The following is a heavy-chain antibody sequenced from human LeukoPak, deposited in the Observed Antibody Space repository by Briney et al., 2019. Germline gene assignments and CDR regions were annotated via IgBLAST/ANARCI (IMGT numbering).Heavy chain of an antibody. J-gene: IGHJ4*02. CDR2: INHSGST. D-gene: IGHD6-19*01. CDR1: GGSFSGYY. Sequence: SETLSLTCAVYGGSFSGYYWSWIRQPPGKGLEWIGEINHSGSTNYNPSLKSRVTISVDTSKNQFSLKLSSVTAADTAVYYCARMYSSAWYLYWGQGTLVTVSS. CDR3: ARMYSSAWYLY. V-gene: IGHV4-34*01.